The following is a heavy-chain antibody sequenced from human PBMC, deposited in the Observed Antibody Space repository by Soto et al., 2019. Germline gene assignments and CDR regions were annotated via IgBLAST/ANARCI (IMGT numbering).Heavy chain of an antibody. V-gene: IGHV1-69*08. D-gene: IGHD3-3*01. CDR2: IISILGIA. CDR3: ARDRRGSRYNDFWSGHENWFDP. Sequence: QVQLVQSGAEVKKPGSSVKVSCKASGGTFSSYTISWVRQAPGQGLEWMGRIISILGIANYAQKYQGRVTITADKSTSTAYMELSSLRSVDTAVYYCARDRRGSRYNDFWSGHENWFDPWGQGTLVSVSS. CDR1: GGTFSSYT. J-gene: IGHJ5*02.